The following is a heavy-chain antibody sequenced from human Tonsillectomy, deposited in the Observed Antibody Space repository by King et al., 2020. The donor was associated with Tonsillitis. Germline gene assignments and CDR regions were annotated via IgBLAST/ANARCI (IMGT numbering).Heavy chain of an antibody. Sequence: VQLVQSGGGLVQPGGSLRLSCAASGFTFSSYAMSWVRQAPGKGLEWVSAISGSGGSTYYADSVKGRFTISRDNSKNTLYLQINSLRAEDTAVYYCVKQGHCSSTSCYFDAFDIWGQGTMVTVSS. CDR1: GFTFSSYA. J-gene: IGHJ3*02. D-gene: IGHD2-2*01. CDR3: VKQGHCSSTSCYFDAFDI. CDR2: ISGSGGST. V-gene: IGHV3-23*04.